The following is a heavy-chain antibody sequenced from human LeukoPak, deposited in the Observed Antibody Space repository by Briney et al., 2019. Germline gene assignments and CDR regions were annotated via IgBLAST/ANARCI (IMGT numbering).Heavy chain of an antibody. V-gene: IGHV4-4*07. J-gene: IGHJ1*01. D-gene: IGHD6-13*01. Sequence: SETLSLTCTVSDASISNYHWSWIRQPAGKGLEWIGRINSSGTTNYNPSLMSRVTMSVDTSNNQFSLNLSSMTAADTAMYFCARHVIAAAGSHAEYFQHWGQGTLVTVSS. CDR2: INSSGTT. CDR1: DASISNYH. CDR3: ARHVIAAAGSHAEYFQH.